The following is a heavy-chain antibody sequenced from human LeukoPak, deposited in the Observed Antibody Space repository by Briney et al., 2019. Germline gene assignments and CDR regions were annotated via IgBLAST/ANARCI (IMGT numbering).Heavy chain of an antibody. CDR1: GFTFSSYG. V-gene: IGHV3-30*02. Sequence: GGSLRLSCAASGFTFSSYGMHWVRQAPGKGLEWAAFIRYDGSNKYYADSVKGRFTISRDNSKNTLYLQMNSLRAEDTAVYYCAFYGDYAGARDYWGQGTLGTVSS. J-gene: IGHJ4*02. CDR2: IRYDGSNK. CDR3: AFYGDYAGARDY. D-gene: IGHD4-17*01.